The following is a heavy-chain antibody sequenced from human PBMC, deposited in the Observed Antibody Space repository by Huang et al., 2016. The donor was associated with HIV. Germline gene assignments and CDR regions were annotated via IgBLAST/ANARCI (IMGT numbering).Heavy chain of an antibody. D-gene: IGHD3-22*01. Sequence: QLQLQESGPGLVKPSETLSLTCAVSGDSISSNNYYWGWIRQPPGKGLEWIGNIYSGGSTYYDPSVKSRVTISVDTSKNQFSLRLNSVTAADAAVYYCAGRNGGPYDSSGYYDYWGQGTLVTVSS. CDR2: IYSGGST. J-gene: IGHJ4*02. CDR1: GDSISSNNYY. CDR3: AGRNGGPYDSSGYYDY. V-gene: IGHV4-39*01.